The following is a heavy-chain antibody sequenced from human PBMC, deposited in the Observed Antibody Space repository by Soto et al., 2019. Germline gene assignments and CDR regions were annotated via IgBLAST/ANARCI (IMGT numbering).Heavy chain of an antibody. D-gene: IGHD6-6*01. Sequence: PGGSLRLSCAASGFTFSSYSMNWVRQAPGKGLEYVSCISSNRVGTYYANSVQGRFTISRDNSKNTVYLQMGSLRPEDMAVYYCARRARPDFYYMDVWGKGTTVTVSS. V-gene: IGHV3-64*01. CDR3: ARRARPDFYYMDV. CDR1: GFTFSSYS. CDR2: ISSNRVGT. J-gene: IGHJ6*03.